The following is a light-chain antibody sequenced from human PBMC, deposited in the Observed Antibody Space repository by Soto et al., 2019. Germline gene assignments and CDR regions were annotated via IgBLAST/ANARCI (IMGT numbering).Light chain of an antibody. V-gene: IGKV3-15*01. J-gene: IGKJ2*01. CDR2: GAS. CDR1: RYVRTN. CDR3: KHYNDYPPYS. Sequence: ETVMTQSPATLSVSPGDRATLSCRASRYVRTNLGWYHQKPGQTPRLILYGASKRATGIPDRFSGSASGARTEFTLTISTLQSEDSVLYYCKHYNDYPPYSFGQGTRLES.